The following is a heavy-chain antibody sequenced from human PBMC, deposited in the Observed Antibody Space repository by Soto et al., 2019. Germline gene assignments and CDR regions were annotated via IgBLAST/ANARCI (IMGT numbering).Heavy chain of an antibody. CDR1: GGTFSSYT. CDR2: IIPILGIA. J-gene: IGHJ6*03. Sequence: QVQLVQSGAEVKKPGSSVKVSCKASGGTFSSYTISWVRQAPGQGLEWMGRIIPILGIANYAQKFQGRVTITADKSTSTAYMELSSLRYEDTAVYYCARDGCSGGSCYWDYYYYYMDVWGKVTTVTVSS. V-gene: IGHV1-69*08. D-gene: IGHD2-15*01. CDR3: ARDGCSGGSCYWDYYYYYMDV.